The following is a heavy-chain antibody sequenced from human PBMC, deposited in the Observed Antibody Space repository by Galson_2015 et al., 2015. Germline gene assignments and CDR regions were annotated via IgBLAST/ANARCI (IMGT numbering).Heavy chain of an antibody. CDR3: ARGRWRYGDKLLGY. J-gene: IGHJ4*02. D-gene: IGHD1-7*01. Sequence: SLRLSCAASGFTFSSYGMHWVRQAPGKGLEWVAVIWYDGSNKYYADSVKGRFTISRDNSKNTLYLQMNSLRAEDTAVYYCARGRWRYGDKLLGYWGQGTLVTVSS. CDR1: GFTFSSYG. CDR2: IWYDGSNK. V-gene: IGHV3-33*08.